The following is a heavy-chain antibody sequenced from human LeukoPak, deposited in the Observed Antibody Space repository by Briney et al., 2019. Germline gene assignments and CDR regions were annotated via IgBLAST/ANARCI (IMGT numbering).Heavy chain of an antibody. CDR1: GGSFSGYY. V-gene: IGHV4-34*01. CDR2: INHSGST. CDR3: ARESYSGSSSDY. Sequence: PXETLSLTCAVYGGSFSGYYWSWIRQPPGKGLEWIGEINHSGSTNYNPSLKSRVTISVDTSKNQFSLKLSSVTAADTAVYYCARESYSGSSSDYWGQGTLVTVSS. D-gene: IGHD1-26*01. J-gene: IGHJ4*02.